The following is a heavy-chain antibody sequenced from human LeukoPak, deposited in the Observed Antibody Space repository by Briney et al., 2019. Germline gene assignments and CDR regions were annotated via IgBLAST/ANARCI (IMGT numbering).Heavy chain of an antibody. CDR3: ARDLEQQLVVGNYYYYYYMHV. D-gene: IGHD6-13*01. Sequence: SETLSLTCAVYGGSFSGYYWSWIRQPPGKGLEWIGEINHSGSTNYNPSLKSRVTISVDPSKNQFSLKLSSVTAADTAVYYCARDLEQQLVVGNYYYYYYMHVWGKGTTVTVSS. V-gene: IGHV4-34*01. J-gene: IGHJ6*03. CDR1: GGSFSGYY. CDR2: INHSGST.